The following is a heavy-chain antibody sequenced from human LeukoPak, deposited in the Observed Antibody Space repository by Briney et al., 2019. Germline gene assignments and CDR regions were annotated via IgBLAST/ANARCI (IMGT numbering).Heavy chain of an antibody. CDR1: GYTFTGYY. J-gene: IGHJ6*03. CDR3: ASLGEYSGSYDYYYMDV. V-gene: IGHV1-2*02. Sequence: GASVKVSCKASGYTFTGYYMHWVRQAPGQGLEWMGWINPNSGGTNYAQKFQGRVTMTRDTSISTAYMELSRLRSDDTAVYYCASLGEYSGSYDYYYMDVWGKGTTVTISS. CDR2: INPNSGGT. D-gene: IGHD1-26*01.